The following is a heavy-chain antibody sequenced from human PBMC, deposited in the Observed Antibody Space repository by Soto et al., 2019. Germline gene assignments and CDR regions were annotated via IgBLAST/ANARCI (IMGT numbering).Heavy chain of an antibody. CDR3: ARDILGGSYDFSH. CDR2: IQSGGST. CDR1: GFSVNSKY. J-gene: IGHJ1*01. V-gene: IGHV3-66*01. D-gene: IGHD3-3*01. Sequence: GGSLRLSCAASGFSVNSKYMSWVRQAPGKGLEWVSLIQSGGSTYYAGSVKGRFTISRDSPKNTLYLQMNSLRAEDTAVYHCARDILGGSYDFSHGGQGALVTVSS.